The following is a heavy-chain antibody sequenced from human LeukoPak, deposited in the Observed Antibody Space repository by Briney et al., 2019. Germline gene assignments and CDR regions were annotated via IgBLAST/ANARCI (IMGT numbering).Heavy chain of an antibody. CDR2: IYTSGST. V-gene: IGHV4-4*09. Sequence: SETLSLTCTVSGGSISSYYWSWIRQPPGKGLEWIGYIYTSGSTNYNPSLKSRVTISVDTSKNQFSLKLSSVTAADTAVYYCARHDNGAFDIWGQGTMVTVSS. J-gene: IGHJ3*02. CDR3: ARHDNGAFDI. D-gene: IGHD2-8*01. CDR1: GGSISSYY.